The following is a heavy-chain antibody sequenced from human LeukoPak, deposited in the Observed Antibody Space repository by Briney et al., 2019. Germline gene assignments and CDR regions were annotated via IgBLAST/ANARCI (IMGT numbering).Heavy chain of an antibody. CDR2: INPIFGTA. D-gene: IGHD2-8*01. CDR3: AGSFIVLMVYARDNWFDP. J-gene: IGHJ5*02. Sequence: SVKVSCKASGGTFSSYAISWVRQAPGQGLEWMGRINPIFGTANYAQKFQGRVTITTDESTSTAYMELSSLRSEDTAVYYCAGSFIVLMVYARDNWFDPWGQGTLVTVSS. V-gene: IGHV1-69*05. CDR1: GGTFSSYA.